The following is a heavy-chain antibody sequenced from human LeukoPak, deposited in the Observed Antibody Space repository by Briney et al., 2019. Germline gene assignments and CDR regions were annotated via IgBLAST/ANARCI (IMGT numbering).Heavy chain of an antibody. J-gene: IGHJ4*02. V-gene: IGHV4-59*01. CDR1: GGSISSDY. CDR2: IFYSGST. D-gene: IGHD6-19*01. CDR3: ARVAVAGTHFDY. Sequence: SETLSLTCTVSGGSISSDYWSWIRQPPGKGLEWIGYIFYSGSTNYNPSLKSRVTISVDTSKNQFSLKLSSVTAADTAVYYCARVAVAGTHFDYWGQGTLVTASS.